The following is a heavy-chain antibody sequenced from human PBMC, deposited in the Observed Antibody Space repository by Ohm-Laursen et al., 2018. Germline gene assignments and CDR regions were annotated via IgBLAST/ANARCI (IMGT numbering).Heavy chain of an antibody. J-gene: IGHJ4*02. CDR1: GFSLNNTRVG. CDR2: IFSPDEK. CDR3: ARIRWQWLPYFDY. D-gene: IGHD6-19*01. Sequence: TQTLTLTCTVSGFSLNNTRVGVSWIRQPPGKALEWLAHIFSPDEKSYRTSLRGRLTVSKDTSKSQVVLTMTNMDPVDTATYYCARIRWQWLPYFDYWGQGTLVTVSS. V-gene: IGHV2-26*01.